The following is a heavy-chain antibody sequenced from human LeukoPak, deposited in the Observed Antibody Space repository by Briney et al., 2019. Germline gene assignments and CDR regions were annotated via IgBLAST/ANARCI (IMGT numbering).Heavy chain of an antibody. Sequence: SETLSLTCAVYGGSFSGYHWSWLRQPPGKGLEWVGEINHSGSTNYNPSLKSRVTISVDTSKNQFSLKLSSVTAADTAAYYCARALGYYYDSSGYLDYWGQGTLVTVSS. CDR1: GGSFSGYH. CDR3: ARALGYYYDSSGYLDY. V-gene: IGHV4-34*01. J-gene: IGHJ4*02. D-gene: IGHD3-22*01. CDR2: INHSGST.